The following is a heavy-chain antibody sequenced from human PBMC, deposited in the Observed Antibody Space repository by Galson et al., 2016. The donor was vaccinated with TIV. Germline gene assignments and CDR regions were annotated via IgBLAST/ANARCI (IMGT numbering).Heavy chain of an antibody. Sequence: SLRLSCTASGFTFGSYGMHWVRHGPGKGLEWVAFISYDRSDKHYADSVKGRFTISRDNSKNTLYLQMSSLRPEDTAVYYCARGFRSYYLDYWGQGTLVTVSS. V-gene: IGHV3-30-3*01. D-gene: IGHD3-10*01. J-gene: IGHJ4*02. CDR1: GFTFGSYG. CDR3: ARGFRSYYLDY. CDR2: ISYDRSDK.